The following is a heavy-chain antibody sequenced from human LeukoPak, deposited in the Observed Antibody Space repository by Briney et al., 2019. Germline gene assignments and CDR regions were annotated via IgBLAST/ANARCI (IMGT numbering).Heavy chain of an antibody. D-gene: IGHD3-10*01. J-gene: IGHJ4*02. CDR1: GFTFTNAW. V-gene: IGHV3-72*01. Sequence: PGGSLRLSCVASGFTFTNAWMSWVRQAPGKGLEWVARIRMKVNSSTTEYVASVKGRFTISRDDSKNSLYLQMNSLKTEDTAVYYCARAFYGLGSFLPDYWGQGTLVTVSS. CDR2: IRMKVNSSTT. CDR3: ARAFYGLGSFLPDY.